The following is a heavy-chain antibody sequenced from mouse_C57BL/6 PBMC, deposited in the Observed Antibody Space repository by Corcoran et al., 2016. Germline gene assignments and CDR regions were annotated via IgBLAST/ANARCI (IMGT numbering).Heavy chain of an antibody. CDR3: ANIYYDYDERYFDV. V-gene: IGHV1-26*01. D-gene: IGHD2-4*01. CDR1: GYTFTDYY. J-gene: IGHJ1*03. Sequence: EVQLQQSGPELVKPGASVKISCKASGYTFTDYYMNWVKQSHGKSLEWIGDINPNNGGTSYNQKFKGKATLTVDKSSSTAYMELRSLTLEDSAVYYCANIYYDYDERYFDVGGTGTTVTVSS. CDR2: INPNNGGT.